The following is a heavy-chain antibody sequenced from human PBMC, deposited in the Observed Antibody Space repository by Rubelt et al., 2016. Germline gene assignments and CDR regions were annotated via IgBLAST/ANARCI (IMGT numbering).Heavy chain of an antibody. CDR3: ATYRQTNNFRAY. CDR1: GFRLSDYF. J-gene: IGHJ4*02. CDR2: ISNSGGET. D-gene: IGHD1-20*01. Sequence: EVHLLESGGGLVQPGGSLRLSCVASGFRLSDYFVKWVRQAPGKGLIWVSAISNSGGETRYADSVKGRFTISRDNAKYTLFLQMGSLGVDDAAVYFCATYRQTNNFRAYWGLGAQVTVSS. V-gene: IGHV3-74*02.